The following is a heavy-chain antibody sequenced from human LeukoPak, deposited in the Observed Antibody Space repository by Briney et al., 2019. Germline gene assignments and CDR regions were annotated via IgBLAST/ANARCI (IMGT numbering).Heavy chain of an antibody. CDR3: ARGPYSSGWYDY. J-gene: IGHJ4*02. V-gene: IGHV3-21*05. CDR1: GFTFSRYW. Sequence: GGSLRLSCAASGFTFSRYWMSWVRQAPGKGLEWVSYISSSSSYIYYADSVKGRFTISRDNAKNSLYLQMNSLRAEDTAVYYCARGPYSSGWYDYWGQGTLVTVSS. D-gene: IGHD6-19*01. CDR2: ISSSSSYI.